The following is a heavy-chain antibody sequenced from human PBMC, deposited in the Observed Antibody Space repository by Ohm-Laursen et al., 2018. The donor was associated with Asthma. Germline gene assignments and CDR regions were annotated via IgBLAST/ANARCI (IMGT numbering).Heavy chain of an antibody. CDR1: GFTFSSYG. CDR2: IWYDGSNK. D-gene: IGHD2-2*01. CDR3: ARDIGYCSSTSCRPTNYYYYGMDV. J-gene: IGHJ6*02. Sequence: SLRLSCAASGFTFSSYGMHWVRQAPGKGLEWVAVIWYDGSNKYYADSVKGRFTISRDNSKNTLYLQMNSLRAEDTAVYYCARDIGYCSSTSCRPTNYYYYGMDVWGQGTTVTVSS. V-gene: IGHV3-33*01.